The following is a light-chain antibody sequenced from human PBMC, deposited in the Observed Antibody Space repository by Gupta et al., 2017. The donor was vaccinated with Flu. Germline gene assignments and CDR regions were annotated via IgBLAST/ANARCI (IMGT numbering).Light chain of an antibody. Sequence: GDRVTITCRASQGISSWLAWYQQKPGKAPKLVLYAAASLQSGVPSRFSGSGSWTDFTLTISSLQPEDFATYYCQQANSFPFSFGPGTKVDIK. V-gene: IGKV1-12*01. J-gene: IGKJ3*01. CDR3: QQANSFPFS. CDR2: AAA. CDR1: QGISSW.